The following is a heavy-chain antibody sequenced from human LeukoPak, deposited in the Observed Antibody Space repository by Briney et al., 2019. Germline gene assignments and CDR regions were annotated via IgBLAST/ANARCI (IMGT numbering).Heavy chain of an antibody. CDR2: IYSGGAT. J-gene: IGHJ4*02. Sequence: GGSLRLPCAASGFDVGRNYMTWVRQAPGKGLEWVSFIYSGGATYYADSVRGRFTISRDSSKNTLYLQMNSLRVEDTAVYYCARVPGYSWGQGTLVAVSS. CDR1: GFDVGRNY. D-gene: IGHD6-13*01. V-gene: IGHV3-53*01. CDR3: ARVPGYS.